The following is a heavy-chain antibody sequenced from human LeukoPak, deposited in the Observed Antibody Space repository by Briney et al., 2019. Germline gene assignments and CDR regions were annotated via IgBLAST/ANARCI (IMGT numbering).Heavy chain of an antibody. CDR1: GYTFTGYY. J-gene: IGHJ4*02. D-gene: IGHD3-10*01. CDR2: INPNSGGT. CDR3: ARLPQSLWFGGSILEC. V-gene: IGHV1-2*02. Sequence: ASVKVSCKASGYTFTGYYMHWVRQAPGQGLEWMGWINPNSGGTNYAQKFQGRVTMTRDTSISTAYMELSRLRSDDTAVYYCARLPQSLWFGGSILECWGQGPLVTVSS.